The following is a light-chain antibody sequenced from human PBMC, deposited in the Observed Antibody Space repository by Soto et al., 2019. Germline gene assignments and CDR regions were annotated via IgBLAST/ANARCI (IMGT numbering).Light chain of an antibody. CDR2: GAS. J-gene: IGKJ1*01. Sequence: EIVMTQSPGTLSVSPGERATLSCRASQSISTNLAWYQQKPGQAPRLLIYGASTRATGVPARFSGTGSVTDFTLTIISLQSEDFAVYYCQKYTNWPPATFGQGTKVEI. CDR3: QKYTNWPPAT. CDR1: QSISTN. V-gene: IGKV3-15*01.